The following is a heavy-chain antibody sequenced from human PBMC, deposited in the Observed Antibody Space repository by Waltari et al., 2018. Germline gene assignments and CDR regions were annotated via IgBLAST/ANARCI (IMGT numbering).Heavy chain of an antibody. CDR1: GFSISGYW. Sequence: EVQLVESGGGLIQPGGSLRLSCAASGFSISGYWMHWVRLPPGKGLVWVARIHSDGRSTSYVDSVRGRFTVSRDNAKNTVYLQMNSRGADDTGVYFCARDGLGSSHDYWGQGTLVTVSS. J-gene: IGHJ4*02. CDR3: ARDGLGSSHDY. D-gene: IGHD6-6*01. CDR2: IHSDGRST. V-gene: IGHV3-74*01.